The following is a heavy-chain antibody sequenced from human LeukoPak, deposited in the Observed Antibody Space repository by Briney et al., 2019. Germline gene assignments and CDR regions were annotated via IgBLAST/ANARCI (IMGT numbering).Heavy chain of an antibody. Sequence: GGPLRLSCSTSGFTFKDYSMNWVRQAPGKGLEWISYIGISSGNTKYADSVKGRFTISGDNAKNSLYLQMNSLRVEDTAVYYCARDHNYAFDNWGQGTLVTVSS. D-gene: IGHD1-1*01. V-gene: IGHV3-48*04. J-gene: IGHJ4*02. CDR1: GFTFKDYS. CDR3: ARDHNYAFDN. CDR2: IGISSGNT.